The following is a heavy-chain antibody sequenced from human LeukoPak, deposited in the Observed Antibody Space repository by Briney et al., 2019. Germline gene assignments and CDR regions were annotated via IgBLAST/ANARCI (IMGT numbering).Heavy chain of an antibody. J-gene: IGHJ3*01. CDR1: GYMFSRYG. CDR2: ISAYNGNT. V-gene: IGHV1-18*01. D-gene: IGHD3-16*01. CDR3: AKVKLTGDDAFDV. Sequence: ASVRVSLKASGYMFSRYGITWVRQAPGQGLEWVAWISAYNGNTNYAHSVQGRLTMTTDISTSTAYMDLRSLRSDDTAVYYCAKVKLTGDDAFDVWGQGTTVIVSS.